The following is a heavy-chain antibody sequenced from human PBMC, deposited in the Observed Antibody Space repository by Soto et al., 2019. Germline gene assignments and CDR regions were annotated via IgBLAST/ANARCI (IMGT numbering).Heavy chain of an antibody. CDR2: LYRSGRGI. Sequence: EVQLLEFGGGLVQPGGSLRLSCAASGFTFSTYAMSWVRQAPGKGLEWVSGLYRSGRGISYADSVKGRFTISRDNSNDILYLEMRSLRVEDTAVYCCAKDRQPDGLWPFDHWGQGTLVIVSS. J-gene: IGHJ4*02. D-gene: IGHD2-8*01. CDR3: AKDRQPDGLWPFDH. CDR1: GFTFSTYA. V-gene: IGHV3-23*05.